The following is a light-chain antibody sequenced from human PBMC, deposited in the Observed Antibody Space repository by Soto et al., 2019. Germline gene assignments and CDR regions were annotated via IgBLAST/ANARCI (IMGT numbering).Light chain of an antibody. Sequence: DIMVTQSPDSLAVSLGERATINCKSSQSVLYSSNNKNYLAWYQQKPGQSPRLLIYWASTRESGVPDRFSGSGSGTDFTLTISSLQAEDVAVYYCQQYYSSRLTFGGGTKVEIK. V-gene: IGKV4-1*01. CDR1: QSVLYSSNNKNY. J-gene: IGKJ4*01. CDR3: QQYYSSRLT. CDR2: WAS.